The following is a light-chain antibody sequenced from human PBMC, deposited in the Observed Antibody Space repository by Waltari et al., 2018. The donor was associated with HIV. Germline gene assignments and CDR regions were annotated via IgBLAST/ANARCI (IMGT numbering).Light chain of an antibody. CDR1: SSNRGRDS. Sequence: QSVLTQPPSASGNPGHRVTMSCSGGSSNRGRDSVNWYQHPQETSPRLLIFRNDQRPSGFPDRFSASKSGTSASLAISGLQSEDEAEYYCAVWDDSLSEYVFGPGTRVTVL. CDR2: RND. J-gene: IGLJ1*01. V-gene: IGLV1-44*01. CDR3: AVWDDSLSEYV.